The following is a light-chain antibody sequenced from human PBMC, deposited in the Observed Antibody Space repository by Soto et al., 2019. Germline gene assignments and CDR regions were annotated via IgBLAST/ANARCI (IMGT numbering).Light chain of an antibody. J-gene: IGLJ1*01. V-gene: IGLV1-51*02. CDR3: GTWDSSLSAGV. CDR1: SSNIGNNY. Sequence: QSVLTQPPSVSAAPGQTVTISCSGSSSNIGNNYVSWYQQLPGTAPKLLIYENNKRPSAIPDRFSGSKSGTSATLGITGLQTGDEADYYCGTWDSSLSAGVFGTGTKVTVL. CDR2: ENN.